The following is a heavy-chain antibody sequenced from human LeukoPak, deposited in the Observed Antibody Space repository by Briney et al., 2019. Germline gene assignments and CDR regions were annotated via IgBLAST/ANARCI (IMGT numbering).Heavy chain of an antibody. CDR1: GFTFSSYW. Sequence: GGSLRLSCAASGFTFSSYWMSWVRRAPGKGLEWVANIKQDGSEKYYVDSVKGRFTISRDNAKNSLYLQMNSLRAEDTAVYYCARDQGYTLTSFDYWGQGTLVTVSS. V-gene: IGHV3-7*01. D-gene: IGHD5-24*01. CDR3: ARDQGYTLTSFDY. J-gene: IGHJ4*02. CDR2: IKQDGSEK.